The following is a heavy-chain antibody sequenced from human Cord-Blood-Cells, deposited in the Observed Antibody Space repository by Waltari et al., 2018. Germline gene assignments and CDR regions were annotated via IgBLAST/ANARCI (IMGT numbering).Heavy chain of an antibody. J-gene: IGHJ6*02. D-gene: IGHD2-15*01. CDR2: IIPIFGTA. V-gene: IGHV1-69*01. CDR1: GGTFSSYA. CDR3: ARRCSGGSCYSDYYYGMDV. Sequence: QVQLVQSGAEVKKPGSSVKVSCKASGGTFSSYAISWVRQAPGQGLEWMGGIIPIFGTANYAQKFQGRATITADESTSTAYMELSSLRSEDTAVYYCARRCSGGSCYSDYYYGMDVWGQGTTVTVSS.